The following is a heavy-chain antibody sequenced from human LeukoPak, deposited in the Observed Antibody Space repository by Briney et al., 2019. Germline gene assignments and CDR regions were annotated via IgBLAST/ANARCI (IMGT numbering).Heavy chain of an antibody. D-gene: IGHD6-13*01. V-gene: IGHV3-48*01. J-gene: IGHJ3*02. CDR3: ARDGAAAVYDAFDI. Sequence: GGSLRLSCAASGFTFSSYSMNWVRQAPGKGLEWVSSISSSSSTIYYADSVKGRFTISRDNAKNSLYLQMNSLRAEDTAVYYCARDGAAAVYDAFDIWGQGTMVTVSS. CDR1: GFTFSSYS. CDR2: ISSSSSTI.